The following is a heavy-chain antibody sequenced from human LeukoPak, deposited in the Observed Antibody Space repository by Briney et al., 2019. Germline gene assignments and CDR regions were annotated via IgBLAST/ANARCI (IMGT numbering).Heavy chain of an antibody. CDR2: INHSGST. V-gene: IGHV4-34*01. D-gene: IGHD6-25*01. Sequence: SETLSLTCAVYGGSFSGYYWSWIRQPPGKGLEWMGEINHSGSTNYNPSLKDRVSISVYTSKNRFSLKLTAVTASDTAGYYCAGKAAAGPYIDSCGQGTLVTVSS. CDR1: GGSFSGYY. CDR3: AGKAAAGPYIDS. J-gene: IGHJ4*02.